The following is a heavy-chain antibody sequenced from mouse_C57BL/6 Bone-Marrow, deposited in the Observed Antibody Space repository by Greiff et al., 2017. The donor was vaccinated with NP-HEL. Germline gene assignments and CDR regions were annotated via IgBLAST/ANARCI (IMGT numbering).Heavy chain of an antibody. J-gene: IGHJ1*03. V-gene: IGHV7-3*01. CDR2: IRNKANGYTT. CDR3: ARYNRLRPWYFDV. D-gene: IGHD2-4*01. CDR1: GFTFTDYY. Sequence: EVKLVESGGGLVQPGGSLSLSCAASGFTFTDYYMSWVRQPPGKALEWWGFIRNKANGYTTEYSASVKGRFTISRDNSQSILYLQMNALRAEDSATYYCARYNRLRPWYFDVWGTGTTVTVSS.